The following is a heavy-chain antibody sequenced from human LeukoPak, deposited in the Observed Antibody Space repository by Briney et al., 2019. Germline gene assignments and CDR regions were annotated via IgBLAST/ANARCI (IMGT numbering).Heavy chain of an antibody. Sequence: SETLSLTCTVSGGSISSYYWSWIRQPPGKGLEWIGYIYYSGSTNYNPSLTSRVTISVDTSKNQFSLKLSSVTAADTAVYYCARARITFGGVIVIDYWGQGTLVTVSS. D-gene: IGHD3-16*02. CDR3: ARARITFGGVIVIDY. J-gene: IGHJ4*02. V-gene: IGHV4-59*01. CDR2: IYYSGST. CDR1: GGSISSYY.